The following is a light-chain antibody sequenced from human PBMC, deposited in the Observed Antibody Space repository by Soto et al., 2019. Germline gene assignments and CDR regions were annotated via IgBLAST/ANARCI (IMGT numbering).Light chain of an antibody. J-gene: IGLJ3*02. Sequence: QSARTQPASVSGSPGQSITISCTGTSSDVGGYKHVSWYQQDPGKAPKLIIYEVSNRPSGVSNRFSGSKSGNTSSLTISGLQAEDEADYYCSSYTSSDTQVFGAGTKHTVL. V-gene: IGLV2-14*01. CDR1: SSDVGGYKH. CDR3: SSYTSSDTQV. CDR2: EVS.